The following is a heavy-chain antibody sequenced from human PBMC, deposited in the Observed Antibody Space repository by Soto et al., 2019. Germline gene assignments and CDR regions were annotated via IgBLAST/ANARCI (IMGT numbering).Heavy chain of an antibody. J-gene: IGHJ4*02. CDR3: GRDDEYADNGLDH. CDR1: GFSFSRFG. Sequence: QVQLEESGGGVVQPGTSLRLSCAASGFSFSRFGMHWVRQAPGKGLEWVAVIVNDGGSTCYADSVRGRFTISRDNSRNTLFLEISRLRVEDTATYYCGRDDEYADNGLDHWGQGNLVTV. CDR2: IVNDGGST. D-gene: IGHD1-1*01. V-gene: IGHV3-33*01.